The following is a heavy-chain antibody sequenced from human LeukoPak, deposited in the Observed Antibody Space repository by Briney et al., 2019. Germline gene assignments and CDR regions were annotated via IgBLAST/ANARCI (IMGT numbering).Heavy chain of an antibody. CDR2: ISGSGGST. V-gene: IGHV3-23*01. D-gene: IGHD1-26*01. CDR3: AKGYPLHKESSGSYSYDAFDI. J-gene: IGHJ3*02. CDR1: GFTFSSYA. Sequence: GGSLRLSCAASGFTFSSYAMSWVRQAPGKGLEWVSAISGSGGSTYYADSVKGRFTISRDNSKNTLYLQMNSLRAEDTAVYYCAKGYPLHKESSGSYSYDAFDIWGQGTMVTVSS.